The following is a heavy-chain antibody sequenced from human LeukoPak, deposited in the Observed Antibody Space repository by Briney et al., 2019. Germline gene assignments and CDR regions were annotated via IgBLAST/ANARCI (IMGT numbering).Heavy chain of an antibody. CDR1: GFTFSDYY. V-gene: IGHV3-11*04. CDR3: ARVEKYHFWSGYYGNYYYYYMDV. CDR2: ISSSGGSI. Sequence: GGSLRLSCAASGFTFSDYYMNWIRQAPGKGLEWVSYISSSGGSIYYADSVKGRFTISRDNAKNSLYLQMHSLRAEDSAVYYCARVEKYHFWSGYYGNYYYYYMDVWGKGTTVTVSS. J-gene: IGHJ6*03. D-gene: IGHD3-3*01.